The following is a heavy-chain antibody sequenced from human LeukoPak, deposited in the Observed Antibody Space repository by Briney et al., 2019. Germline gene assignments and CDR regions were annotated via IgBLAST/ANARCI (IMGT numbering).Heavy chain of an antibody. J-gene: IGHJ4*02. D-gene: IGHD6-13*01. Sequence: SVKVSCKASGGTFSSYTISWVRQAPGQGLEWMGRIIPILGIANYAQKFQGRVTITADKSTSTAYMELSSLRSEHTAVYYCARDHSSWYYFDYWGQGTLVTVSS. V-gene: IGHV1-69*04. CDR2: IIPILGIA. CDR1: GGTFSSYT. CDR3: ARDHSSWYYFDY.